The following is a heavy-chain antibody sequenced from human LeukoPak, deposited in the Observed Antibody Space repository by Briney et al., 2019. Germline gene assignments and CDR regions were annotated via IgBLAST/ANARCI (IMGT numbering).Heavy chain of an antibody. Sequence: GGSLRLSCAASGFTFSSYWMSWVRQAPGKGLEWVSVIYSGGSTYYADSVKGRFTISRHNSKNTLYLQMNSLRAEDTAVYYCARDRRYYYYGMDVWGQGTTVTVSS. CDR3: ARDRRYYYYGMDV. V-gene: IGHV3-53*04. CDR2: IYSGGST. J-gene: IGHJ6*02. CDR1: GFTFSSYW.